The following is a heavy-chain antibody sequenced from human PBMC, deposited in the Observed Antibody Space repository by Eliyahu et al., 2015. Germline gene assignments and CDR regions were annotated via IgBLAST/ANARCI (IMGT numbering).Heavy chain of an antibody. J-gene: IGHJ4*02. Sequence: QVQLQQWGAGLLKPSETLSLTCAVYGGSFSGYYWSWXRQPPGKGLEWIGEINHSGSTNYNPSLKSRVTISVDTSKNQFSLKLSSVTAADTAVYYCARGRAGGEDYDILTGYLLYYFDYWGQGTLVTVSS. CDR3: ARGRAGGEDYDILTGYLLYYFDY. V-gene: IGHV4-34*01. D-gene: IGHD3-9*01. CDR1: GGSFSGYY. CDR2: INHSGST.